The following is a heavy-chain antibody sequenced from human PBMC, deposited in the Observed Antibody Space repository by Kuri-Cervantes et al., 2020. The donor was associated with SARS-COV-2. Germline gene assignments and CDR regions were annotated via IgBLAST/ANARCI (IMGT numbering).Heavy chain of an antibody. J-gene: IGHJ6*03. CDR3: ARNHSMDV. V-gene: IGHV3-33*08. CDR1: GFTFSNYV. CDR2: IWYDGRNT. Sequence: GESLKISCVASGFTFSNYVIHWVRQAPGKGLEWVAVIWYDGRNTYYTGSVKGRFTISRDNSKNMLYLEVNSLRAEDTAVYYCARNHSMDVWGTGTAVTVSS.